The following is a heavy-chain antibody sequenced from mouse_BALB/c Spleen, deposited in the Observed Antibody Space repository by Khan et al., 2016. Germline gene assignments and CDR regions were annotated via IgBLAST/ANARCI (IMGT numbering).Heavy chain of an antibody. Sequence: EVQLQESGPGLVKPSQSLSLTCSVTGYSITSGYYWNWIRQFPGNKLERMGYISHDGYNNYNPSLKNRISITRDTSKNQFFLKLNSVTTEDTATYFCARDGYDGWFAYWGQGTLVTVSA. V-gene: IGHV3-6*01. CDR1: GYSITSGYY. D-gene: IGHD2-2*01. CDR2: ISHDGYN. CDR3: ARDGYDGWFAY. J-gene: IGHJ3*01.